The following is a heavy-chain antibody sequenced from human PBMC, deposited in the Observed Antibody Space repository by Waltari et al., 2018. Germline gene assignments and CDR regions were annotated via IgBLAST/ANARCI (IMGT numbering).Heavy chain of an antibody. J-gene: IGHJ4*02. CDR3: ARTPNDGSMKRYFDY. CDR1: GGSISSSSYY. V-gene: IGHV4-39*07. D-gene: IGHD3-22*01. Sequence: QLQLQESGPGLVKPSETLSLTCTVSGGSISSSSYYWGWISQPPGKGLEWIGSIYYSGSTNYNPALKSRVTISVDTSKNQFSLKLSSVTAADTAVYYCARTPNDGSMKRYFDYWGQGTLVTVSS. CDR2: IYYSGST.